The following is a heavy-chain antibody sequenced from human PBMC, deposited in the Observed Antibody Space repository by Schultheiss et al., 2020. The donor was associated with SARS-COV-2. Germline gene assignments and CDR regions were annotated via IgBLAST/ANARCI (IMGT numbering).Heavy chain of an antibody. J-gene: IGHJ4*02. CDR3: ARDRIRGSHGD. Sequence: GSLRLSCAASGFTFSSYWMHWVRQAPGKGLEWIGSIYYSGSTYYNPSLKSRVTISVDTSKNQFSLKLSSVTAADTAVYYCARDRIRGSHGDWGQGTLVTVSS. CDR2: IYYSGST. CDR1: GFTFSSYW. V-gene: IGHV4-39*07. D-gene: IGHD1-26*01.